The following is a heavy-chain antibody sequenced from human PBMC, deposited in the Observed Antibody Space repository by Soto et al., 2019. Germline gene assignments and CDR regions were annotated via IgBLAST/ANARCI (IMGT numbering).Heavy chain of an antibody. CDR2: IYYSGST. CDR3: ARTMHDVFGSGYYAY. D-gene: IGHD3-3*01. Sequence: SETLSLTCTVSGGSISSYYWSWIRQPPGKGLEWIGYIYYSGSTNYNPSLKSRVTISVDTSKNQFSLKLSSVTAADTAVYYCARTMHDVFGSGYYAYGAQEPLVTVSS. J-gene: IGHJ4*02. V-gene: IGHV4-59*01. CDR1: GGSISSYY.